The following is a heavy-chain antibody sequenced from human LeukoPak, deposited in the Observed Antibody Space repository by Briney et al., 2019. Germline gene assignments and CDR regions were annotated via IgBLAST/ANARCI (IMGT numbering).Heavy chain of an antibody. V-gene: IGHV4-59*08. Sequence: SETLSLTCTVSGGSISSYYWSWIRQPPGKGLEWIGYIYYSGSTNYNPSLKSRVTISVDTSKNQFSLKLSSVTAADTAVYYCARRGYDSSGYYHDYWGQGTLVTVSS. CDR1: GGSISSYY. CDR2: IYYSGST. CDR3: ARRGYDSSGYYHDY. D-gene: IGHD3-22*01. J-gene: IGHJ4*02.